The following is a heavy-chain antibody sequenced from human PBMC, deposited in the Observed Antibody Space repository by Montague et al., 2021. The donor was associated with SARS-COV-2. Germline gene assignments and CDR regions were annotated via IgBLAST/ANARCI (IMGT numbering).Heavy chain of an antibody. Sequence: SETLSLTCTVSGGSISSSSWGWIRQPPGKGLEWIGYISFTGSTNYNPSLKSRVTISVDTSNNQFSLDLSSVTAADTAVYYCARHREPGEGRRWTYYFDYWAKGTRVTVSS. CDR2: ISFTGST. D-gene: IGHD1-14*01. V-gene: IGHV4-59*08. CDR1: GGSISSSS. J-gene: IGHJ4*02. CDR3: ARHREPGEGRRWTYYFDY.